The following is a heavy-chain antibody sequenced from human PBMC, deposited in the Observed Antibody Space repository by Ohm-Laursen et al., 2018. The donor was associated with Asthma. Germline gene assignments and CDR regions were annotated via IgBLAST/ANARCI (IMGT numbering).Heavy chain of an antibody. D-gene: IGHD3-22*01. J-gene: IGHJ4*02. CDR1: GDSISSGNNY. Sequence: TLSLTCTVSGDSISSGNNYWSWIRQLPGKGLGWIGYIYYSGITYSNPSLRSRVSISVDTSKNQFYLKLSPVTAADTAVYYCARGTFYYESTGYYFFDHWGQGALVTVSS. V-gene: IGHV4-31*03. CDR2: IYYSGIT. CDR3: ARGTFYYESTGYYFFDH.